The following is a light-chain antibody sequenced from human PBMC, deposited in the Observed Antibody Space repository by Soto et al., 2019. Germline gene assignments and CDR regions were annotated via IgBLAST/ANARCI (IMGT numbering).Light chain of an antibody. Sequence: DIVMTQSPDSLAVSLGERATVNCKSSQSVLYSSTNKNYLAWYQQKPGQPPKLLIYWASTRESGVPDRFSGSGSGTDFTLTISSLQAEDVAVYYCQQYYNTPQTFGQGTKVEI. CDR2: WAS. CDR1: QSVLYSSTNKNY. CDR3: QQYYNTPQT. J-gene: IGKJ1*01. V-gene: IGKV4-1*01.